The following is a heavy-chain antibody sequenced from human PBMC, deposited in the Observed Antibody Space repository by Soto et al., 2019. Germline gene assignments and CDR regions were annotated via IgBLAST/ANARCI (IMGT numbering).Heavy chain of an antibody. Sequence: GASVKVSCKASGGTFSSYAISWVRQAPGVGLEWMGGIIPIFGTANYAQKFQGRVTITADESTSTAYMELSSLRSEDTAVYYCARASRTYYYYYCMDFWGQGTMVTGSS. CDR2: IIPIFGTA. J-gene: IGHJ6*02. CDR1: GGTFSSYA. V-gene: IGHV1-69*13. CDR3: ARASRTYYYYYCMDF.